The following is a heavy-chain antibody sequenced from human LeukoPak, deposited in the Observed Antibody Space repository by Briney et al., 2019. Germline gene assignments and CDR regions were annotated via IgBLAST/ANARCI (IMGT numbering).Heavy chain of an antibody. CDR3: ANRYCSGGSCYHNDY. J-gene: IGHJ4*02. CDR1: GGTFLSYA. V-gene: IGHV1-69*04. D-gene: IGHD2-15*01. CDR2: SIPILCIA. Sequence: SSVHVSFKSSGGTFLSYAISWVRQPPGQGLEWMGRSIPILCIANYAQKFQGRVTITADKSTSTAYMELSSLRSEDTAVYYCANRYCSGGSCYHNDYWGQGTLVTVSS.